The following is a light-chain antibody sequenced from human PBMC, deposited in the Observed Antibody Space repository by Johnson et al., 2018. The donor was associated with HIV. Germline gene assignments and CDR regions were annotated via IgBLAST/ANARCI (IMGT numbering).Light chain of an antibody. CDR3: GIGDASLSPPSV. Sequence: QAVLTQPPSVSAAPGQRVNISCSGNISNIESYFVSWYQQLPGAAPTLLIYEDNKRPSGIPDRFSGSKSGATATLGITGLQTGDEADYYCGIGDASLSPPSVCGTVTTLTVL. CDR2: EDN. CDR1: ISNIESYF. V-gene: IGLV1-51*02. J-gene: IGLJ1*01.